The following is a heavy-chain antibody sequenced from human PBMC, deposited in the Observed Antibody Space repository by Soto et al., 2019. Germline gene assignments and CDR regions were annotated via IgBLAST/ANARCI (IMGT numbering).Heavy chain of an antibody. CDR2: INSNTGGT. CDR3: ARDYYDNSGYCDY. J-gene: IGHJ4*02. CDR1: GYTFTGYY. V-gene: IGHV1-2*02. Sequence: ASVKVSCKASGYTFTGYYMHWVRQAPGQGLEWMGWINSNTGGTNYVQKFQGRVTMTRDTSTSTAYMELSRLRSDDTAVYYCARDYYDNSGYCDYWGQGTLVTVSS. D-gene: IGHD3-22*01.